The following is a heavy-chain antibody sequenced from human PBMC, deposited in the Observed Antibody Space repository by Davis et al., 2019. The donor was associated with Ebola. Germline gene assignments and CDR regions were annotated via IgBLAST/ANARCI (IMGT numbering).Heavy chain of an antibody. CDR1: GYTFTGYY. J-gene: IGHJ6*04. CDR3: ARAQSPLLWFGELLFDYYGMDV. D-gene: IGHD3-10*01. CDR2: INPNSGGT. V-gene: IGHV1-2*06. Sequence: AASVKVSCKASGYTFTGYYMHWVRQAPGQGLEWMGRINPNSGGTNYAQKFQGRVTMTRDTSISTAYMELSRLRSDDTAVYYCARAQSPLLWFGELLFDYYGMDVWGKGTTVTVSS.